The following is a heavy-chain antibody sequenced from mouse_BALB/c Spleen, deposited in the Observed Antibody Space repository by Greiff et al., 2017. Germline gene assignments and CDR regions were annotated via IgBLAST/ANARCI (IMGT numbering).Heavy chain of an antibody. CDR2: INPSTGYT. J-gene: IGHJ4*01. V-gene: IGHV1-7*01. Sequence: QVQLQQSGAELAKPGASVKMSCKASGYTFTSYWMHWVKQRPGQGLEWIGYINPSTGYTEYNQKFKDKATLTADKSSSTAYMQLSSLTSEDSAVYYCARGDGNYGEDYAMDYWGQGTSVTVSS. D-gene: IGHD2-1*01. CDR3: ARGDGNYGEDYAMDY. CDR1: GYTFTSYW.